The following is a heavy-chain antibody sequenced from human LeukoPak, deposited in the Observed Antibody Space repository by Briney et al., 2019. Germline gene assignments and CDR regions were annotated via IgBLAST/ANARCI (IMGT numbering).Heavy chain of an antibody. CDR2: ISSSSSYI. CDR3: ASGIVVVTATY. Sequence: GGSLRLSCAASGFTFSSYSMNWVRQAPGKGLEWVSSISSSSSYIYYADSVKGRFTISRDNAKNSLYLQTNSLRAEDTAVYYCASGIVVVTATYWGQGTLVTVSS. CDR1: GFTFSSYS. V-gene: IGHV3-21*01. D-gene: IGHD2-21*02. J-gene: IGHJ4*02.